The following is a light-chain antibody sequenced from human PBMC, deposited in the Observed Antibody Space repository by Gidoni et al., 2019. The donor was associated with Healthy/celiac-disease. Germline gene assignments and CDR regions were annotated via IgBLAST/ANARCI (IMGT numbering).Light chain of an antibody. CDR3: QQSYSHPRYT. Sequence: DIQMTQSPSSLSASVGDRVTITCRASQRISSYLNWYQQKPGKAPKLLIYAASSLQSGVPSRFSGSGSGTDFTLTISSLQPEDFATYYCQQSYSHPRYTFGQGTKLEIK. CDR2: AAS. J-gene: IGKJ2*01. CDR1: QRISSY. V-gene: IGKV1-39*01.